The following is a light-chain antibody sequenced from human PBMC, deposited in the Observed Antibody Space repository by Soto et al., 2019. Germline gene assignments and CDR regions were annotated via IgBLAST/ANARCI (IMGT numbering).Light chain of an antibody. J-gene: IGKJ1*01. CDR3: QQNAITPPWT. CDR2: AAS. CDR1: QSVSRS. V-gene: IGKV1-39*01. Sequence: QLTQSPSSLSASVGDRVIITCRASQSVSRSLNWYQQKPGQPPKLLLYAASTLHSGVPSRFSGSGSGTEFTLTISSLQPEDFATYYCQQNAITPPWTFGQGTKVDI.